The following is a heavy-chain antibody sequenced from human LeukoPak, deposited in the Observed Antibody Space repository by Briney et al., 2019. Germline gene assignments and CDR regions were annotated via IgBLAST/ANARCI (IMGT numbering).Heavy chain of an antibody. CDR1: GGTFSSYA. V-gene: IGHV1-69*13. D-gene: IGHD3-22*01. CDR2: IIPIFGTA. J-gene: IGHJ6*03. Sequence: SVKVSCKASGGTFSSYAISWVRQAPGQGLEWMGGIIPIFGTANYAQKFQGRVTITADESTSTAYMELSSLRSEDTAVYYCARDRYYDRDHYYYYYMDVWGKGTTVTVSS. CDR3: ARDRYYDRDHYYYYYMDV.